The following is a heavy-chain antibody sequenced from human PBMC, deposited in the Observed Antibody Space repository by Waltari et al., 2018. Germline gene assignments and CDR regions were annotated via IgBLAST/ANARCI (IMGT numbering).Heavy chain of an antibody. D-gene: IGHD2-2*01. CDR2: ISWNSGSI. J-gene: IGHJ4*02. Sequence: EVQLVESGGGLVQPGRSLRLSCAASGFTFDDYAMHWVRQAPGQGLEWVSGISWNSGSIGYADSVKGRFTISRDNAKNSLYLQMNSLRAEDTALYYCAKARWKYCSSTSCLPDYWGQGTLVTVSS. CDR3: AKARWKYCSSTSCLPDY. CDR1: GFTFDDYA. V-gene: IGHV3-9*01.